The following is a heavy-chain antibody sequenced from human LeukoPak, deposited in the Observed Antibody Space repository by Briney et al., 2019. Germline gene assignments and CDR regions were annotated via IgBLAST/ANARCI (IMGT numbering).Heavy chain of an antibody. V-gene: IGHV1-58*02. J-gene: IGHJ4*02. Sequence: SVKVSCKASGFTFTSSAMQWVRQARGQRLEWIGWIVVGSGNTNYAQKFQERVTITRDMSTSTAYMELSSLRSEDTAVYYCAAPGYYDSSGYSIWGQGTLVTVSS. CDR2: IVVGSGNT. D-gene: IGHD3-22*01. CDR1: GFTFTSSA. CDR3: AAPGYYDSSGYSI.